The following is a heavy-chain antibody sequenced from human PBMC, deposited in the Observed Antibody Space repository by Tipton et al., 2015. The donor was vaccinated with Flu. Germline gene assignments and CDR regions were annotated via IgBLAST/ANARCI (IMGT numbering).Heavy chain of an antibody. J-gene: IGHJ6*02. CDR1: GFTFGTYA. Sequence: LRLSCAASGFTFGTYAMHWVRQAPGKGLEWVSGISWNSDVDYADSVKGRFTISRDNAKNSLYLQMNSLRIEDTAFYYCAKNNGPRSYKYGLDVWGQGTTVTV. CDR2: ISWNSDV. V-gene: IGHV3-9*01. CDR3: AKNNGPRSYKYGLDV. D-gene: IGHD1-14*01.